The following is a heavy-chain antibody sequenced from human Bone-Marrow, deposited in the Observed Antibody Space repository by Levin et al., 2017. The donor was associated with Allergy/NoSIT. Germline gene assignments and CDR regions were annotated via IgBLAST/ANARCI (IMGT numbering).Heavy chain of an antibody. CDR2: VYYNGIT. CDR3: ARVPYYYDAAGFYFAFHI. D-gene: IGHD3-22*01. CDR1: GGPMNTSY. J-gene: IGHJ3*02. Sequence: PSETLSLTCTVSGGPMNTSYWNWIRQSPGKGLEWIGYVYYNGITNYNPSLKSRVSISIDTSGAQFSLSLTSVTAADTAVYYCARVPYYYDAAGFYFAFHIWGQGTPITVSS. V-gene: IGHV4-59*01.